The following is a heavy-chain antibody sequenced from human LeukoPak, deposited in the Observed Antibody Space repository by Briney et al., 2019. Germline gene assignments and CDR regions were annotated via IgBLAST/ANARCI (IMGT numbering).Heavy chain of an antibody. Sequence: PSETLSLTCTVSGGSISSYYWSWIRQPPGKGLEWIGYIYYSGSTNYNPSLKSRVTISVDTSKNQFSLKLSSVTAADTAVYYCARVWGDGYNCAVDYWGQGTLVTVSS. CDR2: IYYSGST. CDR1: GGSISSYY. J-gene: IGHJ4*02. D-gene: IGHD5-24*01. V-gene: IGHV4-59*08. CDR3: ARVWGDGYNCAVDY.